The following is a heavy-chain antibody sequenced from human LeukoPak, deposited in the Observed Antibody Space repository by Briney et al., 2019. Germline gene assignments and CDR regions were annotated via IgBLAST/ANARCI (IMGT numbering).Heavy chain of an antibody. D-gene: IGHD2-2*02. CDR2: IYSGGST. CDR1: GFTVSSNY. CDR3: ARCYTGDSIYFDY. J-gene: IGHJ4*02. Sequence: TGGSLRLSCAASGFTVSSNYMSWVRQAPGKGLEWVSVIYSGGSTYYADSVKGRFTISRDNSKNTLYLQMNSLRAEDTAVYYCARCYTGDSIYFDYWGQGTLVTVSS. V-gene: IGHV3-66*01.